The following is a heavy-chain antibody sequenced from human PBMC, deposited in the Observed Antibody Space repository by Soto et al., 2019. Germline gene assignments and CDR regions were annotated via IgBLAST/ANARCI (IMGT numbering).Heavy chain of an antibody. CDR2: ISIYIRYI. V-gene: IGHV3-21*01. J-gene: IGHJ6*02. CDR1: GFTFSSYN. D-gene: IGHD2-21*02. CDR3: TRAYCGGDCLSDYCGMDV. Sequence: WGCRRLSGAVSGFTFSSYNMNWVRQAPGKGLEWVSSISIYIRYIYYADSVKGRFTISRDNAKNSLYLQMNSLRAEDTAVYYCTRAYCGGDCLSDYCGMDVLDQGTTIAFS.